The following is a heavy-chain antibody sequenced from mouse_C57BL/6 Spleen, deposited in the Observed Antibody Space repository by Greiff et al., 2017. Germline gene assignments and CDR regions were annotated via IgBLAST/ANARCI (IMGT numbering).Heavy chain of an antibody. V-gene: IGHV10-3*01. Sequence: EVHLVESGGGLVQPKGSLKLSCAASGFTFNTYAMHWVRQAPGKGLEWVARIRSKSSNYATYYADSVKDRFTISRDDSQSMLYLQMNNLKTEDTAMYYCVSLGYYGSSYGDYAMDYWGQGTSVTVSS. D-gene: IGHD1-1*01. J-gene: IGHJ4*01. CDR3: VSLGYYGSSYGDYAMDY. CDR2: IRSKSSNYAT. CDR1: GFTFNTYA.